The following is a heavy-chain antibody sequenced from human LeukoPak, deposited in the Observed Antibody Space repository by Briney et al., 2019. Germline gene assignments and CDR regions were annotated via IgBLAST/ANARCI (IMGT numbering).Heavy chain of an antibody. J-gene: IGHJ4*02. Sequence: PSETLSLTCTVSGGSISSSSYYWGWIRQPPGKGLEWIGSIYYSGSTYYNPSLKSRVTISVDTSKNQFSLKLSSVTAADTAVYYCARQYNSGSYYFDYWGQGTLVTVSS. CDR1: GGSISSSSYY. CDR3: ARQYNSGSYYFDY. CDR2: IYYSGST. D-gene: IGHD1-26*01. V-gene: IGHV4-39*01.